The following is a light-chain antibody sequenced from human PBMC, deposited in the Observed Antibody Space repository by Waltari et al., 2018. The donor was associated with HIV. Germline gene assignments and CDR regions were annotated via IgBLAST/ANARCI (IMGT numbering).Light chain of an antibody. CDR1: QSLSAN. V-gene: IGKV3-15*01. J-gene: IGKJ2*01. CDR2: AAS. CDR3: QQYNKWPPYT. Sequence: EIMLTQSPDRLSVSPGDSATLSCRASQSLSANLAWYQQKPGQPSRLLIYAASTRATGVPARFSGSGSGTEFTLTISGLQSDDSATYYCQQYNKWPPYTFGQGTKVEIK.